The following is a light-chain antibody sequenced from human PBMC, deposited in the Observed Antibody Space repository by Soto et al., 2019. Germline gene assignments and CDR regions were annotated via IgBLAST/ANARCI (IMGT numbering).Light chain of an antibody. V-gene: IGLV1-44*01. CDR2: SND. CDR3: ASWDDSLNGVV. CDR1: SSNIGGNT. Sequence: QSVLTQSPSASGTPGQRVPISCSGSSSNIGGNTVNWYQQLPGAAPKLLICSNDQRPSGVPDRFSGSKSGTSASLAISGLQSEDEADYYCASWDDSLNGVVFGGGTKVTVL. J-gene: IGLJ2*01.